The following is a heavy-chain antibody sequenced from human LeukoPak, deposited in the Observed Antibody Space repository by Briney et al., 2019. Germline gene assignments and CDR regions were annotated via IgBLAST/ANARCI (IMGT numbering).Heavy chain of an antibody. CDR2: IYYSGST. J-gene: IGHJ4*02. D-gene: IGHD4/OR15-4a*01. CDR3: ARELTYADY. CDR1: GGSISSGDYY. Sequence: SETLSLTCSVSGGSISSGDYYLSWMRQPPGKGLEWIGYIYYSGSTYYNPSLKSRVTMSVDTSKNQFSLKLSSVTAADTAVYYCARELTYADYWGQGTLVTVSS. V-gene: IGHV4-30-4*01.